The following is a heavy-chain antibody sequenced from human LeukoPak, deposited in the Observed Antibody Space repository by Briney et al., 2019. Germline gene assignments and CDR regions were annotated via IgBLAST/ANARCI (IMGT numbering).Heavy chain of an antibody. CDR1: GYSISSGYY. D-gene: IGHD3-10*01. J-gene: IGHJ4*02. Sequence: PSETLSLTCTVSGYSISSGYYWAWIRQPPGKGLEWIGSIYHSGSTYYNPSLKSRVTISVDTSKNQFSLKLSSVTAADTAVYYCARGNSGRWGDYWGQGTLVTVSS. V-gene: IGHV4-38-2*02. CDR2: IYHSGST. CDR3: ARGNSGRWGDY.